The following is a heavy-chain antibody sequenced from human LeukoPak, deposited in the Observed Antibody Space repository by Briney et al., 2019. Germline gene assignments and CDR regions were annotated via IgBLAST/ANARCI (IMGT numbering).Heavy chain of an antibody. D-gene: IGHD3-16*01. J-gene: IGHJ5*02. Sequence: SETLSLTCTVSGGSISSGDYYWSWIRQPPGKGLEWIGYIYYSGSTYYNPSLKSRVTISVDTSKNQFSLKLSSVTAADTAVYYCARGRGKEAWFNPWGQGTLVTVS. CDR1: GGSISSGDYY. CDR3: ARGRGKEAWFNP. CDR2: IYYSGST. V-gene: IGHV4-30-4*01.